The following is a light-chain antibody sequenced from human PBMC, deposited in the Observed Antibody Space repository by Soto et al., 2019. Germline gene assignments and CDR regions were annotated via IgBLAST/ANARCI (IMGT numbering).Light chain of an antibody. Sequence: VVLTQSPGTLSLSPEERASLSCRASQSVASNYVAWYQQKPGQAPTLLIYGASTRATGIPDRFSGSRSGTDYNLTISRLEPEDIAVYHFQQYGCSPLNFGGGTKVEIK. CDR1: QSVASNY. CDR2: GAS. J-gene: IGKJ4*01. V-gene: IGKV3-20*01. CDR3: QQYGCSPLN.